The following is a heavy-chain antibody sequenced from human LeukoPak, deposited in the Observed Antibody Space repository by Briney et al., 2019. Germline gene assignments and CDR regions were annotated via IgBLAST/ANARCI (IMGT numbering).Heavy chain of an antibody. CDR2: IYSGGST. J-gene: IGHJ4*02. CDR3: ARESPNYFDY. V-gene: IGHV3-53*01. Sequence: PGGSLRLSCAASGFTVSSSYMSWVRQAPGKGLEWVSVIYSGGSTYYADSVKGRFTIPRDNSKNTLYLQMNSLRVEDTAMYYCARESPNYFDYWGQGTLVIVSS. CDR1: GFTVSSSY.